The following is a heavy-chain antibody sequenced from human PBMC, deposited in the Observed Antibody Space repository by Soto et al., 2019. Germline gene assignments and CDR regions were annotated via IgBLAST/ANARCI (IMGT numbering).Heavy chain of an antibody. V-gene: IGHV3-23*01. CDR2: ISGSGGST. CDR3: ARDRGTLWAFDI. D-gene: IGHD3-10*01. J-gene: IGHJ3*02. CDR1: GFTFSSYA. Sequence: GGSLRLSCAASGFTFSSYAMIWVRQAPGKGLEWVSAISGSGGSTYYADSVKGRFTISRDNSKNTLYLQMNSLRAEDTAVYYCARDRGTLWAFDIWGQGTMVTVSS.